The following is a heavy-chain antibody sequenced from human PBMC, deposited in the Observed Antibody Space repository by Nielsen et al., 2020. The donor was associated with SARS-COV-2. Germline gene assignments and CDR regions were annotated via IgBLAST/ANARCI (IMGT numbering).Heavy chain of an antibody. CDR2: ISYDGSNK. J-gene: IGHJ4*02. D-gene: IGHD6-19*01. CDR3: ARGRIAVAGTVPFDY. V-gene: IGHV3-30-3*01. CDR1: GFRFSGYA. Sequence: GESLKISCPASGFRFSGYAMHWVRQGPGRGLEWVAVISYDGSNKYYADSVKGRFTISRDNSKNTLYLQMNSLRAEDTAVYYCARGRIAVAGTVPFDYWGQGTLVTVSS.